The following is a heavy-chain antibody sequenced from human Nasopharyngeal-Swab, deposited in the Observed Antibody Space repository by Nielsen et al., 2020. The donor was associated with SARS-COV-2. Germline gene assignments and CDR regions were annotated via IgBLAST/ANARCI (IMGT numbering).Heavy chain of an antibody. V-gene: IGHV3-23*01. Sequence: GGSLRLSCAASGFTFNTYAMTWVRQAPGKGLVWVSAIGDTGDSTYYADSVKGRFTISRDNSKNTLYLQMNSLRVEDTAVYYCAKDLKRDIRSGYYYYYYYLDVWGKGTTVTVSS. CDR3: AKDLKRDIRSGYYYYYYYLDV. J-gene: IGHJ6*03. D-gene: IGHD3-3*01. CDR2: IGDTGDST. CDR1: GFTFNTYA.